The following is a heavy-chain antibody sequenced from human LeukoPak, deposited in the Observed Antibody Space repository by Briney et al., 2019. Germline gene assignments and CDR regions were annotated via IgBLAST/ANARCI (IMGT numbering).Heavy chain of an antibody. J-gene: IGHJ4*02. CDR2: LYTDDRP. V-gene: IGHV3-53*01. D-gene: IGHD1-26*01. CDR1: GVTVSSNY. Sequence: GGSLRLSCAASGVTVSSNYVTSARQAPGKGLEWVSLLYTDDRPFSADSVKGRFTISRDNSKNTLYLQMNNLRAEDTAVYYCAKATLLGAPQGYFDYWGQGTLVTVSS. CDR3: AKATLLGAPQGYFDY.